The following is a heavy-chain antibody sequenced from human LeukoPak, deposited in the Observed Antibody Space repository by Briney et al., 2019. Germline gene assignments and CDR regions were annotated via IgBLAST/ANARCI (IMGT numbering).Heavy chain of an antibody. CDR3: AQTKGGFGESNRAFDI. D-gene: IGHD3-10*01. CDR2: ISTGSSYT. Sequence: GGSLRLSYATAGFSFSDYYMSWIRQAPGKGLEWVSYISTGSSYTNYADSVKGRFTISRDNAKNSLYLQMNSLRAEDTAVYYCAQTKGGFGESNRAFDIWGQGTMVTVSS. J-gene: IGHJ3*02. V-gene: IGHV3-11*03. CDR1: GFSFSDYY.